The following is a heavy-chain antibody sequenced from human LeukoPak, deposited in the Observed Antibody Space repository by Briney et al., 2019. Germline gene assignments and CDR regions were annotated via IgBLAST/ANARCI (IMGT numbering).Heavy chain of an antibody. V-gene: IGHV3-30*04. CDR3: ASKDVRRGYSYGYVTPNFDY. Sequence: GGSLRLSCAVSGFTFSSYAMHWVRQAPGKGLEWVAVISYDGSNKYYADSVKGRFTISRDNSKNTLYLQMNSLRAEDTAVYYCASKDVRRGYSYGYVTPNFDYWGQGTLVTVSS. D-gene: IGHD5-18*01. CDR2: ISYDGSNK. CDR1: GFTFSSYA. J-gene: IGHJ4*02.